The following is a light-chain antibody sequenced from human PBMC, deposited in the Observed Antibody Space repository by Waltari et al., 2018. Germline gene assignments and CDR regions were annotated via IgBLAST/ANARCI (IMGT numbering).Light chain of an antibody. CDR1: SSHIGSPYN. CDR3: QSYDSGLNGLF. J-gene: IGLJ2*01. Sequence: QSVLTQPPSVSGAPGQRVTISCTGSSSHIGSPYNVHWYQQVPGRAPNLLLYDASRRPAAVPDRFSGSKSGTSASLAITGLQAEDEAEYFCQSYDSGLNGLFFGGGTKVTVL. V-gene: IGLV1-40*01. CDR2: DAS.